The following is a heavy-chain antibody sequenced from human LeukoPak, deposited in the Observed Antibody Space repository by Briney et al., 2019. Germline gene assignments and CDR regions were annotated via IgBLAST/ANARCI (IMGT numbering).Heavy chain of an antibody. CDR3: ARDRGQQPVDY. V-gene: IGHV3-21*01. D-gene: IGHD6-13*01. CDR1: GFTFSSYS. J-gene: IGHJ4*02. Sequence: GGSLRLSCAASGFTFSSYSMNWVRQAPGKGLEWVSSISSSSSYIYYADSVKGRFTISGDNAKNSLYLQMNSLRAEDTAVYYCARDRGQQPVDYWGQGTLVTVSS. CDR2: ISSSSSYI.